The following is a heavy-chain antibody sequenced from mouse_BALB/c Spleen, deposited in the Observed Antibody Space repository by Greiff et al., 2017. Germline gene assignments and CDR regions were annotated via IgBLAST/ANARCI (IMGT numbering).Heavy chain of an antibody. CDR2: INPGSGGT. J-gene: IGHJ2*01. D-gene: IGHD2-14*01. CDR3: ARSGNYYRYDGNFDY. CDR1: GYAFTNYL. V-gene: IGHV1-54*01. Sequence: VQLQESGAELVRPGTSVKVSCKASGYAFTNYLIEWVKQRPGQGLEWIGVINPGSGGTNYNEKFKGKATLTADKSSSTAYMQLSSLTSDDSAVYFCARSGNYYRYDGNFDYWGQGTTLTVSS.